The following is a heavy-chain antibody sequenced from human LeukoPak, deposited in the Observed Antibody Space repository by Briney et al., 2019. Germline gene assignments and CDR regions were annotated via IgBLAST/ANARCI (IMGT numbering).Heavy chain of an antibody. J-gene: IGHJ6*02. Sequence: GGSLRLSCAASAFTFSNYWMSWVRQAPGKGLEWVAQIKQDGSEKYYTDSVKGRFTVSRDNAKSSLFLQMNSLRAEDTAVYYCVRDAGSVWYVDYHCGMDVWGQGTTVTVSS. D-gene: IGHD6-19*01. CDR3: VRDAGSVWYVDYHCGMDV. CDR1: AFTFSNYW. V-gene: IGHV3-7*03. CDR2: IKQDGSEK.